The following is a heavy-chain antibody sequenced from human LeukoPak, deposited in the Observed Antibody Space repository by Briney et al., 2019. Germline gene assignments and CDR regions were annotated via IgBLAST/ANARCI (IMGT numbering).Heavy chain of an antibody. CDR2: IYPGDSDT. CDR1: GYSFTSYW. Sequence: GESLQISCKGSGYSFTSYWIGWVRQMPGKGLEWMGIIYPGDSDTRYSPSFQGQVTISADKSISTAYLQWSSLKASDTAMYYCARTRPYYYDSSGYYYAYYFDYWGQGTLVTVSS. V-gene: IGHV5-51*01. J-gene: IGHJ4*02. D-gene: IGHD3-22*01. CDR3: ARTRPYYYDSSGYYYAYYFDY.